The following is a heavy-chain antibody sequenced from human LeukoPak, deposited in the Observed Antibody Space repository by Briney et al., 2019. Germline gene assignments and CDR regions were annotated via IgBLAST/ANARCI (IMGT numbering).Heavy chain of an antibody. CDR1: GYSFTSYW. J-gene: IGHJ4*02. CDR2: IIPIFGTA. D-gene: IGHD2-21*01. V-gene: IGHV1-69*01. CDR3: ARHHILWWCPY. Sequence: KISCKGSGYSFTSYWISWVRQAPGQGLEWMGGIIPIFGTANYAQKFQGRVTITADESTSTAYMELSSLRSEDTAVYYCARHHILWWCPYWGQGTLVTVSS.